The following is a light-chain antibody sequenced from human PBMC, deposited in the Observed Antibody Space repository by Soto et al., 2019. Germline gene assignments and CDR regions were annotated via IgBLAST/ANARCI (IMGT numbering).Light chain of an antibody. J-gene: IGKJ5*01. CDR3: QQYGSSPIT. Sequence: EIVLTQSPGTLSLSPGERATLSCRTSQSVRGNYLAWYQQKPGQAPRLLIYGASSRATGIPDRFSGSGSGIDFSLTIGGLEPEDFAVYYCQQYGSSPITFGQGTRLDIK. CDR2: GAS. V-gene: IGKV3-20*01. CDR1: QSVRGNY.